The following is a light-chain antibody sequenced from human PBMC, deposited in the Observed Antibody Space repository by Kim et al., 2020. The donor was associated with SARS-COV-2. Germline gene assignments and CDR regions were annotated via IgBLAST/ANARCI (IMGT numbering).Light chain of an antibody. J-gene: IGKJ2*01. CDR1: QSIGYW. CDR2: KAS. V-gene: IGKV1-5*03. Sequence: YASVGDRVTITCRASQSIGYWLAWYQQRPGKAPNLLIYKASSLESGVPSRFSGGGSGTEFTLTISSLQPDDFATYFCQQYNSLPYTFGQGTKLEI. CDR3: QQYNSLPYT.